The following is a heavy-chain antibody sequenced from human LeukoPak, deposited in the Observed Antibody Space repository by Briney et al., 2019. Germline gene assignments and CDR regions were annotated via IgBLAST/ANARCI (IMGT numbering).Heavy chain of an antibody. CDR1: GGSISSYY. V-gene: IGHV4-59*01. CDR3: ARDRTITMVRGVPRYYYGMDV. J-gene: IGHJ6*02. D-gene: IGHD3-10*01. Sequence: SETLSLTCTVSGGSISSYYWSWIRQPPGKGLEWIGYTYYSGSTNYNPSLKSRVTISVDTSKNQFSLKLSSVTAADTAVYYCARDRTITMVRGVPRYYYGMDVWGQGTTVTVSS. CDR2: TYYSGST.